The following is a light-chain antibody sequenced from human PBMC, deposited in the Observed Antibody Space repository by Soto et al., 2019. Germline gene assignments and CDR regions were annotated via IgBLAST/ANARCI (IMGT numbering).Light chain of an antibody. V-gene: IGKV1-5*03. Sequence: DIQMTQSPSTLSASVGDRVTITCRASQSISSWLAWYQQKPGKAPKLLIYKASSLEGGVPSRFSGSGSGTDFTLTISSLQPDDFATYYCQQYESYSPLTFGGGTKVDI. CDR3: QQYESYSPLT. J-gene: IGKJ4*01. CDR1: QSISSW. CDR2: KAS.